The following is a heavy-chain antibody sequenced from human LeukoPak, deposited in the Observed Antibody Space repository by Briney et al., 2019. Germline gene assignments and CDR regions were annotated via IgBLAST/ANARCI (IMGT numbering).Heavy chain of an antibody. CDR3: ARDYFDSSDYPQTYFYYYMDV. D-gene: IGHD3-22*01. Sequence: PGGSLTLACPAAGFTSSRYTMKWVRHALGNVLEWDASISSTSTFIYSADSVKGRFTISRDPAKNSLFLQMNSMRAEDTAIYYCARDYFDSSDYPQTYFYYYMDVWGKGTTVTVSS. V-gene: IGHV3-21*01. CDR1: GFTSSRYT. J-gene: IGHJ6*03. CDR2: ISSTSTFI.